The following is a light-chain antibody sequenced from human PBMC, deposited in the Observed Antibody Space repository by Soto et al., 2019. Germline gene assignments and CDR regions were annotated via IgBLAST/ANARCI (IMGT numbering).Light chain of an antibody. J-gene: IGKJ4*01. CDR2: DAS. Sequence: EIVLTQSPATLSLSPGERATLSCRASQIVSSYLAWYQQKPGQAPRLLIYDASKRATGIPARFSGSGSGTDFPLTISSREPEDFAIYYCQQRSNWLTVGGGTKVEIQ. V-gene: IGKV3-11*01. CDR1: QIVSSY. CDR3: QQRSNWLT.